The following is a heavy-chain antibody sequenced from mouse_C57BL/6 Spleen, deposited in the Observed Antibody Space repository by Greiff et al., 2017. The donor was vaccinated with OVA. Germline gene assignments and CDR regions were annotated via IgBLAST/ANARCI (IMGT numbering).Heavy chain of an antibody. Sequence: QVQLKQSGAELVRPGASVTLSCKASGYTFTDYEMHWVKQTPVHGLEWIGAIDPETGGTAYNQKFKGKAILTADKSSSTAYMALRSLASEDSAGYYCTSSATIVTARYFDVWGTGTTVTVAS. CDR3: TSSATIVTARYFDV. CDR2: IDPETGGT. J-gene: IGHJ1*03. CDR1: GYTFTDYE. D-gene: IGHD2-5*01. V-gene: IGHV1-15*01.